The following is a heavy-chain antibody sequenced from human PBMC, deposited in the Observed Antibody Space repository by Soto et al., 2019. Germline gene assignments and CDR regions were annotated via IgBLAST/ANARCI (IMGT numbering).Heavy chain of an antibody. CDR2: ISAYNGNT. Sequence: QVQLVQSGAEVKKPGASVKVSCKASGYTFTSYGISWVRQAPGQGLEGMGWISAYNGNTNYAQKLQGRVTMTTDTSTSTAYMELRSLRSDDTAVYYCAREEGGRVAVAGSWFDPWGQGTLVTVSS. D-gene: IGHD6-19*01. CDR3: AREEGGRVAVAGSWFDP. V-gene: IGHV1-18*01. CDR1: GYTFTSYG. J-gene: IGHJ5*02.